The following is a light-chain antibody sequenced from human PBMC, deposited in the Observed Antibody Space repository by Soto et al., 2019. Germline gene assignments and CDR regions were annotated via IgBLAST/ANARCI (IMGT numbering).Light chain of an antibody. CDR2: NYD. CDR1: RSNIGSNS. CDR3: AAWDDSLNGVL. Sequence: CAGSRSNIGSNSVIWYQQFPGTAPRLLIFNYDQRPSGVPDRFSASKSGTAASLVISGLQSEDEADYYCAAWDDSLNGVLFGGGTKLTVL. J-gene: IGLJ2*01. V-gene: IGLV1-44*01.